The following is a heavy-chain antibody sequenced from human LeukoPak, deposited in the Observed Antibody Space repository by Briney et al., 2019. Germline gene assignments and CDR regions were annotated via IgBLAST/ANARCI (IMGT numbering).Heavy chain of an antibody. V-gene: IGHV4-39*07. J-gene: IGHJ5*02. Sequence: SETLSLTCTVSGGSISSSSYYWGWIRQPPGKGLEWIGSIYYSGSTYYNPSLKSRVTISVDTSKNQFSLKLSSVTAADTAVYYCARDPSPDWFGELDRWGQGTLVTVSS. CDR2: IYYSGST. CDR1: GGSISSSSYY. CDR3: ARDPSPDWFGELDR. D-gene: IGHD3-10*01.